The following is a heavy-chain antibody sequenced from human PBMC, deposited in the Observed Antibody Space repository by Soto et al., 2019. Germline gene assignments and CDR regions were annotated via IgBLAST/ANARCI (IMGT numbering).Heavy chain of an antibody. V-gene: IGHV3-49*04. CDR2: FSSKANGGTT. J-gene: IGHJ4*02. CDR3: SNVGGYSNTDY. CDR1: GFSFGDYD. D-gene: IGHD3-22*01. Sequence: SLSLSCTGSGFSFGDYDLSWVRRAAAKGVVGGGVFSSKANGGTTKYAASVRGRFTFSTSESKSIAYLHMNSMKAEDTAVCYCSNVGGYSNTDYWGQGTLVTVSS.